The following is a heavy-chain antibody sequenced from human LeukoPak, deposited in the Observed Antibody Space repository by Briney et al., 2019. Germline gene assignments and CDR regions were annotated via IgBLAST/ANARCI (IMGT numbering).Heavy chain of an antibody. CDR2: FDPEDGET. D-gene: IGHD3-22*01. Sequence: ASVKVSCKVSGYTLTELSMHWVRQAPGKGLEWMGGFDPEDGETIYAQKFQGRVTMTEDTSTDTAYMELSSLRSEDTAVYYCATGGYDSNGFYYYFDYWGQGTLVTVSS. CDR1: GYTLTELS. CDR3: ATGGYDSNGFYYYFDY. J-gene: IGHJ4*02. V-gene: IGHV1-24*01.